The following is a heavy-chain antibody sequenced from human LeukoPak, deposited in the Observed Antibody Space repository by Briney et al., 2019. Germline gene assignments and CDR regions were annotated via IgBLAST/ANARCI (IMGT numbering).Heavy chain of an antibody. V-gene: IGHV1-2*02. CDR2: INPNSGGT. Sequence: ASVNVSCKASGYTFTGYYMHWVRQAPGQGLERMGWINPNSGGTNYAQKFQGRVTMTRDTSISTAYMELSRLRSDDTAVYYCARGDYGDYVVWFDPWGQGTLVTVSS. CDR1: GYTFTGYY. D-gene: IGHD4-17*01. J-gene: IGHJ5*02. CDR3: ARGDYGDYVVWFDP.